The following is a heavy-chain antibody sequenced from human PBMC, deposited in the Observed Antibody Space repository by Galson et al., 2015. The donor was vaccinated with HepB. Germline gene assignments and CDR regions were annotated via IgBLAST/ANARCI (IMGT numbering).Heavy chain of an antibody. V-gene: IGHV1-58*02. CDR1: GFTFTSSA. CDR2: IVVGSGNT. Sequence: SVKVSCKASGFTFTSSAMQWVRQARGQRLEWIGWIVVGSGNTNYAQKFQERVTITRDMSTSTAYMELSSLRSEDTAVYYCAAVGLYAGSVGGIDYWGQGTLVTVSS. J-gene: IGHJ4*02. CDR3: AAVGLYAGSVGGIDY. D-gene: IGHD1-26*01.